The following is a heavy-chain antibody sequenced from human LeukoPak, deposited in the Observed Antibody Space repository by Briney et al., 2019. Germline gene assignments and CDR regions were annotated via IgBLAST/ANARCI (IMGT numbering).Heavy chain of an antibody. V-gene: IGHV1-69*05. CDR3: ARNGPHANYDILPPNWFDP. D-gene: IGHD3-9*01. CDR1: GGTFSSYA. J-gene: IGHJ5*02. CDR2: IIPIFGTA. Sequence: SVKVSCKASGGTFSSYAISWVRQAPGQGLEWMGGIIPIFGTANYAQKFQGRVTITTDESTSTAYMELSSLRSEDTAVYYCARNGPHANYDILPPNWFDPWGQGSLVIVSS.